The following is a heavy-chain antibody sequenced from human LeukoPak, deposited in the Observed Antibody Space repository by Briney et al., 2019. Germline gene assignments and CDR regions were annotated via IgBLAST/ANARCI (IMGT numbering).Heavy chain of an antibody. V-gene: IGHV3-7*03. CDR3: ARDPRDDHNSSDS. J-gene: IGHJ4*02. Sequence: GGSLRLSCAASGFSFSDYWMSWVRQSPEKGLEWVANIKEDGSAKYYVDSVKGRFTISRDNAKNSLYLQMRSLRAEDTAMYYCARDPRDDHNSSDSWGQGTQVTVSS. D-gene: IGHD1-1*01. CDR2: IKEDGSAK. CDR1: GFSFSDYW.